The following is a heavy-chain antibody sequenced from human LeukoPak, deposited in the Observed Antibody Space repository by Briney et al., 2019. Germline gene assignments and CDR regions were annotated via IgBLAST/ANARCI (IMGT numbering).Heavy chain of an antibody. J-gene: IGHJ4*02. V-gene: IGHV3-21*01. CDR2: ISSGNHYI. D-gene: IGHD2-15*01. CDR3: VRDFGGEDDY. Sequence: GGSLRLSCAASGFTFSNYNMNWVRQAPGKGLEWVSSISSGNHYIYYADSVKGRFTISRDNAKNSLYLQMNSLRAEDTAVYYCVRDFGGEDDYWGQGILVTVSS. CDR1: GFTFSNYN.